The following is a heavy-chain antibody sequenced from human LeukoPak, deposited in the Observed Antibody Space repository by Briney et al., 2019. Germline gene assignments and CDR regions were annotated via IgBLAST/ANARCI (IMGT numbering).Heavy chain of an antibody. V-gene: IGHV3-74*01. Sequence: GGSLRLSCAASGITFSTYWMQWVRQAPGKGLVWVSRISPDGSSTTYADSVKGRFTISRDNSKNTLYLQMNSLGADDTAVYFCAKDISQGYTFGSIEEDYWGQGTLVTVSS. CDR3: AKDISQGYTFGSIEEDY. J-gene: IGHJ4*02. CDR1: GITFSTYW. CDR2: ISPDGSST. D-gene: IGHD5-18*01.